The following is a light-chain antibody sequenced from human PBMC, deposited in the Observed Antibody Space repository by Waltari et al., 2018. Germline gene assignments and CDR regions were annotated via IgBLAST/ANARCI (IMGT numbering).Light chain of an antibody. Sequence: QTVVTQEPSLSVSPGGTVTLTCALSSGSLSTTSYATWYQQTPCQAPRTLVDEANDRSSGVPDRFSGSILGNTAARTITGAQADDESDYCCALYMGSGIWVFGGGTRLTVL. J-gene: IGLJ3*02. CDR1: SGSLSTTSY. V-gene: IGLV8-61*01. CDR3: ALYMGSGIWV. CDR2: EAN.